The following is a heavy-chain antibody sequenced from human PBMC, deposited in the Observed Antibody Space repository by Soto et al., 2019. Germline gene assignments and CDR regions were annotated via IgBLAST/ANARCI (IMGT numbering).Heavy chain of an antibody. V-gene: IGHV3-23*01. J-gene: IGHJ5*02. D-gene: IGHD3-3*01. CDR3: ASQPPPYDFWSGYSWGLGGKWLDP. CDR1: GFTFSSYA. Sequence: LRLSCGASGFTFSSYAMSWVRQAPGKGLEWVSAISGSGGSTYYADSVKGRFTISRDNSKNTLYLQMNSLRAEDTAVYYCASQPPPYDFWSGYSWGLGGKWLDPWGQGTLVTVSS. CDR2: ISGSGGST.